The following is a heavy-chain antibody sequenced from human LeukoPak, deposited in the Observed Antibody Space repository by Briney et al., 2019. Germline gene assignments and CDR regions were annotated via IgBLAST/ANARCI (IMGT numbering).Heavy chain of an antibody. CDR1: GLTFSSYS. CDR2: ISSSSSYI. D-gene: IGHD4-11*01. V-gene: IGHV3-21*01. CDR3: VGTVTTVVDN. Sequence: GSLRLSCVVSGLTFSSYSMNWVRQAPGKGLEWVSSISSSSSYIYYADSVKGRFTISRDNAKNSLYLQMNSLRAEDTAVYYCVGTVTTVVDNWGKGTTVTVSS. J-gene: IGHJ6*04.